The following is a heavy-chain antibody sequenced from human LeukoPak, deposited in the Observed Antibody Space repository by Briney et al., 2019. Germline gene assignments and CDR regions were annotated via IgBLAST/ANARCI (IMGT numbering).Heavy chain of an antibody. V-gene: IGHV4-4*02. CDR2: IYHSGST. CDR3: ASGGATNQFDY. D-gene: IGHD1-26*01. J-gene: IGHJ4*02. Sequence: SGTLSLTCAVSGGSISSSNWWSWVRQPPGKGLEWIGEIYHSGSTNYNPSLKSRVTISVDTSKNQFSLKLSSVTAADTAVYYCASGGATNQFDYWGQGTLVTVSS. CDR1: GGSISSSNW.